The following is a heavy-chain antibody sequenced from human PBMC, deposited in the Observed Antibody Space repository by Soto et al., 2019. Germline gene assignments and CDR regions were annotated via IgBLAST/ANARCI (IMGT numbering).Heavy chain of an antibody. CDR1: GGSFSGYY. D-gene: IGHD6-19*01. CDR2: INHSGST. Sequence: SETLSLTCAVYGGSFSGYYWSWIRQPPGKGLEWIGEINHSGSTNYNPSLKSRVTISVDTSKNQFSLKLSSVTAADTAVYYCARSRTQWLVSPRGDYYYGMDVWGQGATVTVSS. J-gene: IGHJ6*02. CDR3: ARSRTQWLVSPRGDYYYGMDV. V-gene: IGHV4-34*01.